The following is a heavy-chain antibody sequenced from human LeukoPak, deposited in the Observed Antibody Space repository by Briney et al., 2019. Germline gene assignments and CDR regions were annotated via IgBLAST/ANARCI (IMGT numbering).Heavy chain of an antibody. D-gene: IGHD6-13*01. V-gene: IGHV3-9*01. Sequence: GGSLRLSCAASGFTFDDYAMHWVRQAPGKGLEWVSGISWNSGSIGYADSVKSRFTISRDNAKNSLYLQMNSLRAEDTALYYCAKDLIGFYSSSWYFDYWGQGTLVTVSS. CDR1: GFTFDDYA. CDR3: AKDLIGFYSSSWYFDY. J-gene: IGHJ4*02. CDR2: ISWNSGSI.